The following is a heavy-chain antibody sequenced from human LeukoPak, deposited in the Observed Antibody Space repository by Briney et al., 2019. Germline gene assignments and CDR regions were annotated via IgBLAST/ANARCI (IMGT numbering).Heavy chain of an antibody. CDR2: IYSGGNT. CDR1: GFTVSSNY. V-gene: IGHV3-66*01. D-gene: IGHD3-22*01. CDR3: ARYYYDSSGYYHDAFDI. J-gene: IGHJ3*02. Sequence: GGSLRLSCAASGFTVSSNYMSWVRQAPGKGLEWVSLIYSGGNTYYADSVRGRFTISRDNSKNTLYLQMNSLRAEDTAVYYCARYYYDSSGYYHDAFDIWGQGTMVTVSS.